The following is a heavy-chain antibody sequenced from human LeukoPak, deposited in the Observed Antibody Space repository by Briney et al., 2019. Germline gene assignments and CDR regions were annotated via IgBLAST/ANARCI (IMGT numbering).Heavy chain of an antibody. CDR3: ARESSSWPVQSRYYFDY. CDR2: INQAGTEK. V-gene: IGHV3-7*01. CDR1: GFPFSSYW. Sequence: PGGSLRLSCAASGFPFSSYWMTWVRQAPGKGLEWVASINQAGTEKYYVESVKGRFTISKDNAKNSLILQLSTLRVEDTAVYFCARESSSWPVQSRYYFDYWGQGTLVTVSS. J-gene: IGHJ4*02. D-gene: IGHD6-13*01.